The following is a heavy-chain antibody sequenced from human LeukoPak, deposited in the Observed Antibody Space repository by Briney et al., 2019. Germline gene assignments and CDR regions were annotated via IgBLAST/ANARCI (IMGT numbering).Heavy chain of an antibody. CDR1: GGSISSYY. V-gene: IGHV4-38-2*02. CDR2: INHSGNT. D-gene: IGHD5-18*01. Sequence: SETLSLTCTVSGGSISSYYWGWIRQPPGRGLEWIGSINHSGNTYCNPSLKSRVAISIDTSKNDFSLKVTSVTAADTAVYFCARQDTAMVKGWFDPWGQGTLVTVSS. J-gene: IGHJ5*02. CDR3: ARQDTAMVKGWFDP.